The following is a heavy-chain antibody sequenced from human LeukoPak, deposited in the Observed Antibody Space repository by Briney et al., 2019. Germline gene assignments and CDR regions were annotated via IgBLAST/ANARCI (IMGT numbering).Heavy chain of an antibody. CDR2: IYYSGST. V-gene: IGHV4-31*03. CDR3: ARSRIQLWNSPFDY. J-gene: IGHJ4*02. D-gene: IGHD5-18*01. CDR1: GGSISSGGYY. Sequence: SETLSLTCTVSGGSISSGGYYWSWIRRHPGKGLEWIGYIYYSGSTYYNPSLKSRVTISVDTSKNQFSLKLSSVTAADTAVYYCARSRIQLWNSPFDYWGQGTLVTVSS.